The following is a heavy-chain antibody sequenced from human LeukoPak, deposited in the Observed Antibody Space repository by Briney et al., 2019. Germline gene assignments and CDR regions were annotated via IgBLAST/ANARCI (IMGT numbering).Heavy chain of an antibody. CDR1: GGYFSGYY. CDR3: ARGGDYYDSSGYYYYFDY. D-gene: IGHD3-22*01. Sequence: PSETLSLTCAVYGGYFSGYYWSWIRQPPGKGLEWIGEINHSGSTNYNPSLKSRVTISVDTSKNQFSLKLSSVTAADTAVYYCARGGDYYDSSGYYYYFDYWGQGTLVTVSS. J-gene: IGHJ4*02. V-gene: IGHV4-34*01. CDR2: INHSGST.